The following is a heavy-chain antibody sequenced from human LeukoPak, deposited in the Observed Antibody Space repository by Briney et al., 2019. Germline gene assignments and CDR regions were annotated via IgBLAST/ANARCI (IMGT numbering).Heavy chain of an antibody. J-gene: IGHJ4*02. D-gene: IGHD1-26*01. CDR1: AFSFSSYS. CDR2: ISTSSSTI. Sequence: AGGSLRLSCAASAFSFSSYSMNWVRQAAGKGLEWVSYISTSSSTIYYADSVRGRFTISRDNAKNSLYLQINSLRVKDTGANFCARVKAKGDFYCWGQGPLVTVSS. CDR3: ARVKAKGDFYC. V-gene: IGHV3-48*01.